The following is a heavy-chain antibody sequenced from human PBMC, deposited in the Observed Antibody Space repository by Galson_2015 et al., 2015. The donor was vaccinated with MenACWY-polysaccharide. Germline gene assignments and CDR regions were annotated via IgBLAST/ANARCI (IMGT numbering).Heavy chain of an antibody. Sequence: GTLSLPCAVSGVSVNGFYWPWLRPPPGQGLEWLGYIFYTGSTNYNPSLKSRVTISVDTSKNHFSLKLSSVTAADTAVYYCARGGNYKTLMGYWGQGTLVTVSS. V-gene: IGHV4-59*02. CDR2: IFYTGST. D-gene: IGHD3-16*01. CDR3: ARGGNYKTLMGY. J-gene: IGHJ4*02. CDR1: GVSVNGFY.